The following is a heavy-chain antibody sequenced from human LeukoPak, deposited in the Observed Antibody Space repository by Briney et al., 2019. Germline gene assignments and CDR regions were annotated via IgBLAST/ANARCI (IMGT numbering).Heavy chain of an antibody. J-gene: IGHJ4*02. Sequence: SQTLSLTXTVSGGSISSGDYYWSWIRQPPGKGLEWIGYIYYSGSTYYNPSLKSRVTISVDTSKNQFSLKLSSVTAADTAVYYCARDRPYGGNDYWGQGTLVTVSS. CDR1: GGSISSGDYY. D-gene: IGHD4-23*01. CDR2: IYYSGST. CDR3: ARDRPYGGNDY. V-gene: IGHV4-30-4*08.